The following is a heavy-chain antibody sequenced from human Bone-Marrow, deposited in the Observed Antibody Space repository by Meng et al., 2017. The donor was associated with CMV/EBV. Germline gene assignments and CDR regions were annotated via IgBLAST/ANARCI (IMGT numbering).Heavy chain of an antibody. CDR1: GFTVSSNY. CDR3: TTDGYYYGMDV. V-gene: IGHV3-15*01. J-gene: IGHJ6*02. CDR2: IKSKTDGGTT. Sequence: GGSLRLSCAASGFTVSSNYMSWVRQAPGKGLEWVGRIKSKTDGGTTDYAAPVKGRFTISRDDSKNTLYLQMNSLKTEDTAVYYCTTDGYYYGMDVWGQGTTVTVSS.